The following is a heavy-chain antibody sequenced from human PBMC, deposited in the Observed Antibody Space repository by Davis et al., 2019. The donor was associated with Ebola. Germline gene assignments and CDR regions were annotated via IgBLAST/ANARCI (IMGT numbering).Heavy chain of an antibody. CDR3: AGGRIAAASGCFDY. D-gene: IGHD6-13*01. CDR1: GGTFSSYA. J-gene: IGHJ4*02. Sequence: SVKVSCKASGGTFSSYAISWVRQAPGQGLEWMGGIIPIFGTANYAQKFQGRVTITADESTSTAYMELSSLRSEDTAVYYCAGGRIAAASGCFDYWGQGTLVTVSS. V-gene: IGHV1-69*13. CDR2: IIPIFGTA.